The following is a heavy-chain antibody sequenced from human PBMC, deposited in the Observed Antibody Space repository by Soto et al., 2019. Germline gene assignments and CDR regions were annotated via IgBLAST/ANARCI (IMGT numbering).Heavy chain of an antibody. Sequence: SETLSLTCTVSGGSISSSSYYWGWIRQPPGKGLEWIGSIYYSGSTYYNPSLKSRVTRSVDTSKNQFSLKLSSVTAADTAVYYCARHGLYGDYVGYWGQGTLVTVSS. V-gene: IGHV4-39*01. J-gene: IGHJ4*02. CDR2: IYYSGST. D-gene: IGHD4-17*01. CDR3: ARHGLYGDYVGY. CDR1: GGSISSSSYY.